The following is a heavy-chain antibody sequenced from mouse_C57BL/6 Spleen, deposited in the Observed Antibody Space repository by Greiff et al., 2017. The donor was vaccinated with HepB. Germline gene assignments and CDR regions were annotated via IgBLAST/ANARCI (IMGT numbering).Heavy chain of an antibody. CDR3: ARFPNYDYDPAWFAY. J-gene: IGHJ3*01. CDR1: GYTFTSYW. V-gene: IGHV1-59*01. Sequence: QVHVKQPGAELVRPGTSVKLSCKASGYTFTSYWMHWVKQRPGQGLEWIGVIDPSDSYTNYNQKFKGKATLTVDTSSSTAYMQLSSLTSEDSAVYYCARFPNYDYDPAWFAYWGQGTLVTVSA. D-gene: IGHD2-4*01. CDR2: IDPSDSYT.